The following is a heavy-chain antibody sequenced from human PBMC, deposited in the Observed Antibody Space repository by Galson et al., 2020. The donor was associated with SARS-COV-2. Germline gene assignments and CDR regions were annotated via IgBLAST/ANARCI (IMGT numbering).Heavy chain of an antibody. CDR1: GFTFRSYA. CDR3: AKDRGFGSAGTLFDY. D-gene: IGHD1-1*01. CDR2: ISNSGGTT. J-gene: IGHJ4*02. V-gene: IGHV3-23*01. Sequence: GESLKISCVGSGFTFRSYAMSWVRQAPGKGLEWVSTISNSGGTTYYADSVKGRFIISRDDSESTLSLQLSSLRAEDTALYFCAKDRGFGSAGTLFDYWGQGTLVTVSS.